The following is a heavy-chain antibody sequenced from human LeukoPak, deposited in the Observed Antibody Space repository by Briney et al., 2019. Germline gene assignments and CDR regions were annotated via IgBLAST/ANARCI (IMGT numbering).Heavy chain of an antibody. J-gene: IGHJ6*02. CDR1: GGSISSYY. D-gene: IGHD3-22*01. V-gene: IGHV4-59*01. Sequence: PSETLSLTCTVSGGSISSYYWSWIRQPPGKGLEWIGYIYYSGSTYYNPSLKSRVTISVDASKNQFSLKLSSVTAADTAVYYCARSGRYYYDSSGYYFYYYYGMDVWGQGTTVTVSS. CDR2: IYYSGST. CDR3: ARSGRYYYDSSGYYFYYYYGMDV.